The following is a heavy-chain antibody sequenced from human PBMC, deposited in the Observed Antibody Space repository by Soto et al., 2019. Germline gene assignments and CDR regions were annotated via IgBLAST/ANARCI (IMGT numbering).Heavy chain of an antibody. CDR3: ARAYSSRDAFDI. CDR1: GGYISSYY. D-gene: IGHD3-22*01. CDR2: IYYSGST. V-gene: IGHV4-59*01. J-gene: IGHJ3*02. Sequence: SETLSLTCTVSGGYISSYYWSWIRQPPGKGLEWIGYIYYSGSTNYNPSRKSRVTISVDTSKNQFSLKLSSVTAADTAVYYCARAYSSRDAFDIWGQGTMVTVSS.